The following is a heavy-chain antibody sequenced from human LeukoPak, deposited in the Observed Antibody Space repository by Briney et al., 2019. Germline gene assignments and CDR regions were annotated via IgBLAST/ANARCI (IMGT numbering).Heavy chain of an antibody. CDR1: GGSFSGYY. V-gene: IGHV4-34*01. Sequence: PSETLSLTCAVYGGSFSGYYWTWIRQSPGRGLEWIGEVHYSGSATYNPSLKSRVTISVDTSINQFSLKMNSVTAADTAVYYCARDPPPHTASDAFDIWGQGTMVTVSS. CDR3: ARDPPPHTASDAFDI. CDR2: VHYSGSA. J-gene: IGHJ3*02. D-gene: IGHD2-21*02.